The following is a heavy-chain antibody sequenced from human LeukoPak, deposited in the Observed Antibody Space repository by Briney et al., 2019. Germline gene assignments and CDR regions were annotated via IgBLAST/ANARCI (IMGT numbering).Heavy chain of an antibody. CDR1: GFTFSSYW. CDR2: INSDGSST. V-gene: IGHV3-74*01. Sequence: GGSLRLSCAASGFTFSSYWMHWVRQAPGKGLVWVSRINSDGSSTSYADSVKGRFTISRDNAKNTLYLQMNSLRAEDTAVYYCARDRGSHLKPIAAADLPDYWGQGTLVTVSS. CDR3: ARDRGSHLKPIAAADLPDY. J-gene: IGHJ4*02. D-gene: IGHD6-13*01.